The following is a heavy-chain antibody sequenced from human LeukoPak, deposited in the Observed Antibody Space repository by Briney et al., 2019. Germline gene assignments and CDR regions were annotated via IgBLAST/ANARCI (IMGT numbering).Heavy chain of an antibody. V-gene: IGHV3-53*04. CDR2: IYSDGST. D-gene: IGHD2-2*03. J-gene: IGHJ6*02. CDR1: GFTVSSSY. CDR3: ARELVDIVVVPAAKPNYYYYGMDV. Sequence: GGSLRLSCAASGFTVSSSYMSWVRQAPGKGLEWVSIIYSDGSTYYADSVKGRFTISTHNSKNTLYLQMNSLTAEDTAVYYCARELVDIVVVPAAKPNYYYYGMDVWGQGTTVTVSS.